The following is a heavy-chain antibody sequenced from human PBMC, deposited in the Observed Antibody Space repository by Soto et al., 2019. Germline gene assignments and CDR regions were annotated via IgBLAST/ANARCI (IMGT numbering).Heavy chain of an antibody. CDR1: GYTFTSYD. V-gene: IGHV1-8*01. J-gene: IGHJ4*02. D-gene: IGHD6-19*01. CDR3: ATGRRGWLDFDY. Sequence: ASVKVSCKASGYTFTSYDINWVRQATGQGLEWMGWMNPNSGNTGYAQKFQGRVTMTRNTSIRTAYMELSSLRSEDTAVYYCATGRRGWLDFDYWGQGTLVTVSS. CDR2: MNPNSGNT.